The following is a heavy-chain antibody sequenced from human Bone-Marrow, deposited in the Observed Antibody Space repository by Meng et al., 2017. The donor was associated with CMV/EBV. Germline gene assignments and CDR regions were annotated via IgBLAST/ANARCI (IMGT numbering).Heavy chain of an antibody. D-gene: IGHD6-6*01. Sequence: GGSLRLSCAASGFTVSSNYMSWVRQAPGKGLEWVSVIYSGGSTYYADSVKGRFTISRDNSKNTLYLQMNSLRAEDTAVYYCARSSGAARLYYFDYWGQGTLVTGSS. V-gene: IGHV3-53*01. CDR3: ARSSGAARLYYFDY. CDR1: GFTVSSNY. J-gene: IGHJ4*02. CDR2: IYSGGST.